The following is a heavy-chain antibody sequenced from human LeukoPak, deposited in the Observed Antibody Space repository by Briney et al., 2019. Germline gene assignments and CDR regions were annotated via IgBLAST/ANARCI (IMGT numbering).Heavy chain of an antibody. D-gene: IGHD5-24*01. CDR2: INPNSGGT. Sequence: ASVKVSCKASGYTFTGYYMHWVRQAPGQGLEWMGWINPNSGGTNYAQKFQGRVTMTRDTSISTAYMELRSLRSDDTAVYYCMRDGYNYWGSGAFDIWGQGTMVTVSS. CDR3: MRDGYNYWGSGAFDI. V-gene: IGHV1-2*02. CDR1: GYTFTGYY. J-gene: IGHJ3*02.